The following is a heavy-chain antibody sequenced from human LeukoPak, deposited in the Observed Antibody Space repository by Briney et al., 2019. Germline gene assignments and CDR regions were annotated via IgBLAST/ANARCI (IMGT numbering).Heavy chain of an antibody. Sequence: ASVKVSCKASGYTFTGYYMHWVRQAPGQGLEWMGWINPNSGGTNYAQKFQGRVTMTRDTSISTAYMKLSRLRSDDTAVYYCARGGYYYDSSGYYEADPWGRGTLVTVSS. V-gene: IGHV1-2*02. CDR2: INPNSGGT. D-gene: IGHD3-22*01. CDR3: ARGGYYYDSSGYYEADP. CDR1: GYTFTGYY. J-gene: IGHJ5*02.